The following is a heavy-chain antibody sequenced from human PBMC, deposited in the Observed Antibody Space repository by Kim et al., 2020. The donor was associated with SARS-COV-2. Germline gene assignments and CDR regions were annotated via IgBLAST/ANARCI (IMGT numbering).Heavy chain of an antibody. J-gene: IGHJ4*02. V-gene: IGHV3-23*01. CDR1: GFTFSSYT. D-gene: IGHD2-2*01. Sequence: GGSLRLSCVASGFTFSSYTMSWVRQAPGKGLEWVSGLSGAGSSTYYADSVMGRFTISRDNFKNTLYLQMNSLRAEDTAIYYCAKGYSNSWGFDYWGQGTLVTVSS. CDR3: AKGYSNSWGFDY. CDR2: LSGAGSST.